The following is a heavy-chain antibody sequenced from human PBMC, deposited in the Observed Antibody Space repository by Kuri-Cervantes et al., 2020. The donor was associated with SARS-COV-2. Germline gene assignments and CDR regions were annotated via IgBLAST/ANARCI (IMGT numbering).Heavy chain of an antibody. V-gene: IGHV4-34*01. D-gene: IGHD2-8*02. CDR2: IYYSGST. J-gene: IGHJ6*02. CDR1: GGSFSGYY. Sequence: SQTLSLTCAVYGGSFSGYYWSWIRQPPGKGLEWIGSIYYSGSTYYNPSLKSRVTISVDTSKNQFSLKLSSVTAADTAVYYCARHLWSDGMDVWGQGTTVTVSS. CDR3: ARHLWSDGMDV.